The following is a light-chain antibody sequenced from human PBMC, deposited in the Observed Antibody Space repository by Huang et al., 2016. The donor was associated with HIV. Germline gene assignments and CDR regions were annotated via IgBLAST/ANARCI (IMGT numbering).Light chain of an antibody. V-gene: IGKV3-11*01. Sequence: ETVLTQSPATLSLSPGERATLSCRASQSVNSYLAWYHQKPGQTPRLLIYDASNRATCIPARFSGSGSGTDFTLTISSLEPEDFAVYYCQQRKYWPPITFGQGTRLEIK. CDR1: QSVNSY. J-gene: IGKJ5*01. CDR3: QQRKYWPPIT. CDR2: DAS.